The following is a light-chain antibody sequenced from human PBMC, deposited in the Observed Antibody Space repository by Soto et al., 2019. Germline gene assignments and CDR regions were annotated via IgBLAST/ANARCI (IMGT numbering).Light chain of an antibody. CDR2: GAS. CDR1: QSVTYN. V-gene: IGKV3-20*01. CDR3: QQYGSSPRT. Sequence: TQSPVTLSVSPGQRVTLSCRATQSVTYNLAWYQQKPGQAPRLLIYGASNRATGIPDRFSGSGSGTDFTLTISRLEPEDFAVYYCQQYGSSPRTFGQGTKVDIK. J-gene: IGKJ1*01.